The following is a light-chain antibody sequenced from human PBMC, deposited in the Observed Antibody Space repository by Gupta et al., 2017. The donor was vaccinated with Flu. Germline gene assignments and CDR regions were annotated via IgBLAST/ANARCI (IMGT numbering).Light chain of an antibody. V-gene: IGKV1-16*01. J-gene: IGKJ4*01. CDR1: QGIRNY. CDR2: AAF. CDR3: HGEDTLGFT. Sequence: PPSLSASIGDRVTITCRASQGIRNYLAWFQHILFKAPESLLFAAFSLLRAVPSPFTDSSSARDFTLSISSLLLEDFATHYCHGEDTLGFTFGRGTKVDI.